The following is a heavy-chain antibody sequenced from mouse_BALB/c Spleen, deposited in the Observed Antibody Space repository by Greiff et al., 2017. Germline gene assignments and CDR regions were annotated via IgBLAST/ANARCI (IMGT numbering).Heavy chain of an antibody. D-gene: IGHD1-1*01. J-gene: IGHJ1*01. V-gene: IGHV1-7*01. CDR3: ARILATPRYFDV. CDR2: INPSTGYT. CDR1: GYTFTSYW. Sequence: VKLQESGAELAKPGASVKMSCKASGYTFTSYWMHWVKQRPGQGLEWIGYINPSTGYTEYNQKFKDKATLTADKSSSTAYMQLSSLTSEDSAVYYCARILATPRYFDVWGAGTTVTVSS.